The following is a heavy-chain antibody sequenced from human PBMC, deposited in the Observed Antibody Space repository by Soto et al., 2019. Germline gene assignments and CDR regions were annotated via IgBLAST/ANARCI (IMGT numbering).Heavy chain of an antibody. J-gene: IGHJ5*02. CDR2: FDPEDGET. CDR3: ASGAYYYDSSGHPWFDP. V-gene: IGHV1-24*01. Sequence: ASVKVSCKVSGYTLTELSMHWVRQAPGKGLEWMGGFDPEDGETIYAQKFQGRVTMTEDTSTDTAYMELSSLRSEDTAVYYCASGAYYYDSSGHPWFDPWGQGTLVTVS. CDR1: GYTLTELS. D-gene: IGHD3-22*01.